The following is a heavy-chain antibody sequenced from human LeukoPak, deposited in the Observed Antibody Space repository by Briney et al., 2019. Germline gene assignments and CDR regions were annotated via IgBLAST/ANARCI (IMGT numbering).Heavy chain of an antibody. V-gene: IGHV4-59*01. CDR2: IYYSGDT. CDR3: ACGAYSYFDY. CDR1: VGSIRIYY. Sequence: PSETLSLTCTVSVGSIRIYYWSWIRQPPGKGLEWIGYIYYSGDTHYNPSLKSRATISIDTSKNQFSLTLRSVTAADTAMYYCACGAYSYFDYWGQGTLVTVSS. J-gene: IGHJ4*02. D-gene: IGHD2-15*01.